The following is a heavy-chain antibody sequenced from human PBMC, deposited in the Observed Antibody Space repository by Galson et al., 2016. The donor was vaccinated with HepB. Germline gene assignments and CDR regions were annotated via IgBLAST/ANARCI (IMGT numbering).Heavy chain of an antibody. CDR3: ATDIMVVRPFAPTGSQY. CDR1: GYIFTELS. V-gene: IGHV1-24*01. J-gene: IGHJ4*02. Sequence: SVKVSCKVSGYIFTELSMQWVRQAPGKGLEWMGGFDPEDGQMIYAQKFQGRVTMTEDTSTDTAFMELSSLRSEDTAVYYCATDIMVVRPFAPTGSQYWGPGTLVVVTS. D-gene: IGHD3/OR15-3a*01. CDR2: FDPEDGQM.